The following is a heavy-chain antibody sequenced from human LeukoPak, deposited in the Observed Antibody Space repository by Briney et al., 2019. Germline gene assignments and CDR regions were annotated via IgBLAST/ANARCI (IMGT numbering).Heavy chain of an antibody. CDR2: INGYNGNT. CDR3: ARDIGDTSGYYRYYFDY. J-gene: IGHJ4*02. Sequence: ASVTVSFTASVYTFTIYGISWVRQAPGQGREWMGWINGYNGNTNYAQNLQGRVTITTDTSTSTAYMELRSLRSDDTAVYYCARDIGDTSGYYRYYFDYWGQGTLVTVSS. CDR1: VYTFTIYG. V-gene: IGHV1-18*01. D-gene: IGHD3-22*01.